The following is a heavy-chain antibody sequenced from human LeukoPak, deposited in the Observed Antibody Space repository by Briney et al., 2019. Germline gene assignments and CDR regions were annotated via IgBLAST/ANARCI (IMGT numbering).Heavy chain of an antibody. Sequence: SETLSLTCTFSGGSISSYYWSWIRQPAGKGLEWNGRIHTSGSTNYNPSLKSRVTMSVDTSKNQFSLKLSSVTAVDTAVYYCARDGGSSGDGAYYMDVRGKGTTVTVSS. D-gene: IGHD2-15*01. CDR1: GGSISSYY. CDR2: IHTSGST. CDR3: ARDGGSSGDGAYYMDV. V-gene: IGHV4-4*07. J-gene: IGHJ6*03.